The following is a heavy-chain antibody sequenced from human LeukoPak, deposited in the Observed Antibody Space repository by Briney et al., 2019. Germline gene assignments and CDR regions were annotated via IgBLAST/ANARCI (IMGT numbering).Heavy chain of an antibody. CDR1: GFTFSSYA. CDR3: AKAPSYIVVVPAAIGYYYYYMDV. D-gene: IGHD2-2*02. Sequence: GGSLRLSCAASGFTFSSYAVSWVRQAPGKGLEWVSAISGSGGSTYYADSVKGRFTISRDNSKNTLYLQMNSLRAEDTAVYYCAKAPSYIVVVPAAIGYYYYYMDVWGKGTTVTVSS. V-gene: IGHV3-23*01. J-gene: IGHJ6*03. CDR2: ISGSGGST.